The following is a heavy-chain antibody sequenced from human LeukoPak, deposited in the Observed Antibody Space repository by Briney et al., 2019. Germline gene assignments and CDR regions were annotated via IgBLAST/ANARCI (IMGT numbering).Heavy chain of an antibody. CDR2: SIPIFGTA. Sequence: AVTVSFMATGGTLSRYPIREVRPPRARGGDWMGRSIPIFGTANYAQKFQGRVTITADESTSTAYMELRSLRSEETGVYYCARDYYDSSRYYYYYMDVWGKGTTVSVSS. J-gene: IGHJ6*03. CDR1: GGTLSRYP. D-gene: IGHD3-22*01. V-gene: IGHV1-69*13. CDR3: ARDYYDSSRYYYYYMDV.